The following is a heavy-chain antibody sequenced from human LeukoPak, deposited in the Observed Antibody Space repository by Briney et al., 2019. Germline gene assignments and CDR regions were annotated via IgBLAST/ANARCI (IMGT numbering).Heavy chain of an antibody. CDR2: IDPSDSYT. CDR1: GYSFTSYW. Sequence: GESLRISRKGSGYSFTSYWISWVRQMSGKGLEWMGRIDPSDSYTNYSPSFQGHVTISADKSISTAYLQWSSLKASDTAMYYCARHLGDHYSTPPDYWGQGTLVTVSS. D-gene: IGHD3-16*01. CDR3: ARHLGDHYSTPPDY. V-gene: IGHV5-10-1*01. J-gene: IGHJ4*02.